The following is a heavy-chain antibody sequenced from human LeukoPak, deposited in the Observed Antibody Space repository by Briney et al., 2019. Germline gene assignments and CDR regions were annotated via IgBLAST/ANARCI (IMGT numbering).Heavy chain of an antibody. CDR1: GYTFTSYA. CDR2: INAGNGNT. J-gene: IGHJ2*01. Sequence: GASVNVSCKASGYTFTSYAMHWVRQAPGQRLEWMGWINAGNGNTKYSQKFQGRVTITADESTSTAYMELSSLRSEDTAVYYCRIVVVTADWYFDLWGRGTLVTVSS. CDR3: RIVVVTADWYFDL. D-gene: IGHD3-22*01. V-gene: IGHV1-3*01.